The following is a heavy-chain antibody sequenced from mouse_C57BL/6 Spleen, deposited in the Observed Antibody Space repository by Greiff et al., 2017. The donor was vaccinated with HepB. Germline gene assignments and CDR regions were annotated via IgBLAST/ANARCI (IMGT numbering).Heavy chain of an antibody. Sequence: QVQLKESGAELVRPGASVTLSCKASGYTFTDYEMHWVKQTPVHGLEWIGAIDPETGGTAYNQKFKGKAILTADKSSSTAYMELRSLTSEDYAVYYCTRHGISYGNYFDYWGQGTTLTVSS. V-gene: IGHV1-15*01. D-gene: IGHD1-1*01. CDR3: TRHGISYGNYFDY. CDR1: GYTFTDYE. CDR2: IDPETGGT. J-gene: IGHJ2*01.